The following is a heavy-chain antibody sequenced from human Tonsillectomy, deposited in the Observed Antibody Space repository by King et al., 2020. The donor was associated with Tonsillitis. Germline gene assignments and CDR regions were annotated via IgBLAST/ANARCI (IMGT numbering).Heavy chain of an antibody. D-gene: IGHD1-26*01. Sequence: VQLQQWGAGLLKPSETRSLTCAVYGGSFSDYYWTWIRQPPGKGLEWIGEINHSGSTNYNPSLKSRVTISVDTSKNQFSLKLTSMTAADTAVYYCARGLFVGATIFDYWGQGSLVTVSS. V-gene: IGHV4-34*01. CDR1: GGSFSDYY. J-gene: IGHJ4*02. CDR3: ARGLFVGATIFDY. CDR2: INHSGST.